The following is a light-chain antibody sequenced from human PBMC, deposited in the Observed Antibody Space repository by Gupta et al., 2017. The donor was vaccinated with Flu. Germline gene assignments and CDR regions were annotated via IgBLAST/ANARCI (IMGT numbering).Light chain of an antibody. J-gene: IGKJ2*01. CDR3: QQRNSYPYT. CDR1: QGISSY. V-gene: IGKV1-9*01. Sequence: PSLLYASVGDRVTSTCRDSQGISSYLAWYQQKPGKAPKLLIYAASTVQSGVTSRFSGSGSGTEFTLTISSLQPEDFATYYCQQRNSYPYTFGQGTKLEIK. CDR2: AAS.